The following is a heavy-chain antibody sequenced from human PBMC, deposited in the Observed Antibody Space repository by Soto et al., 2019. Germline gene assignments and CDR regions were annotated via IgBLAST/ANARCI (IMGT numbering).Heavy chain of an antibody. D-gene: IGHD4-4*01. J-gene: IGHJ4*02. V-gene: IGHV3-7*03. CDR1: GFTFTDFY. CDR3: AGWGGHDYNY. Sequence: EVQLVQSGGGLVQPGGSLRLSCVGSGFTFTDFYMNWVRQAPGKGLEWVANIRPDGSETNYVESVKGRFTNSRDNAKNSLFLQMNSLRADDTAVDYGAGWGGHDYNYWGQGILVTVSS. CDR2: IRPDGSET.